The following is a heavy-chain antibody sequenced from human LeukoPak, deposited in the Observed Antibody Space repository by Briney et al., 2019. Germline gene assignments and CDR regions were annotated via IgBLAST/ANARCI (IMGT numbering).Heavy chain of an antibody. CDR2: IYYSGRA. CDR3: ASLGDGRTFDN. J-gene: IGHJ4*02. Sequence: KPSETLSLTCTVSGGSINSANYYWGCVRQPPGKGLEWIGSIYYSGRAFYNPSLQSRVTISVDTSKNQFSLNLSSVTAADTAIYYCASLGDGRTFDNWGQGTLVTVSS. CDR1: GGSINSANYY. V-gene: IGHV4-39*07. D-gene: IGHD1-26*01.